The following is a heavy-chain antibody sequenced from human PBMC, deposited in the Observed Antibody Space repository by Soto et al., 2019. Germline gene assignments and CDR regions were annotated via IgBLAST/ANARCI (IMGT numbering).Heavy chain of an antibody. D-gene: IGHD2-15*01. V-gene: IGHV3-13*05. CDR3: ARAYVGRLPRRADYYYAMDV. CDR1: GFSFRDYD. Sequence: EVQLVESGGGSVQPGESLRLSCAASGFSFRDYDMHWVRQRTGKGLEWVSGLGAADDPYYIASARSRFSVSTDNAQNSLYRQMNNLRVDNTDVYFCARAYVGRLPRRADYYYAMDVWGRGTTVTVSS. J-gene: IGHJ6*02. CDR2: LGAADDP.